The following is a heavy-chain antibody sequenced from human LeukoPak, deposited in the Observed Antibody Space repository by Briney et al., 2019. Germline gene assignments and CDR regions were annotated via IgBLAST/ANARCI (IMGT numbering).Heavy chain of an antibody. CDR3: ARDGGNLGGDGDY. D-gene: IGHD3-16*01. Sequence: ASVKVSCKASGGTFSSYAISWVRQAPGQGLEWMGGIIPIFGTANYAQKFQGRVTITADESTSTAYMELSSLRSEDTAVYYCARDGGNLGGDGDYWGQGTLVTVSS. V-gene: IGHV1-69*13. CDR2: IIPIFGTA. CDR1: GGTFSSYA. J-gene: IGHJ4*02.